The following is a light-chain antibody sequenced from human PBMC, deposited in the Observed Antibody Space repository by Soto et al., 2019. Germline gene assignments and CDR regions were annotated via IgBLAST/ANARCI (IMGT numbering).Light chain of an antibody. Sequence: QSALTQPASLSGSPGQSITISCTGTSSDIGAYDYVSWFQQHPGKAPKLIIYEVTDRPSGVSNRFSGSKSGNTASLTISGLQAEDEAEYYCSSYTNINTRACVFGTGTQLTVL. J-gene: IGLJ1*01. CDR3: SSYTNINTRACV. CDR1: SSDIGAYDY. CDR2: EVT. V-gene: IGLV2-14*01.